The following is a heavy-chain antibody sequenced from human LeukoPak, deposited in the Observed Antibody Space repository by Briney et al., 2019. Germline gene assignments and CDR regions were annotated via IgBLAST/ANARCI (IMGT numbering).Heavy chain of an antibody. CDR2: INRDGSGR. CDR3: ARRNAMDV. Sequence: GGSLRLSCAASGVTFSNYWMTWVRQAPGKGLEWVANINRDGSGRYYVDSVKGRFTISRGDAKTSLYLQMNSLRAEDTAVYYCARRNAMDVWGQGTTVIVFS. CDR1: GVTFSNYW. J-gene: IGHJ6*02. V-gene: IGHV3-7*03.